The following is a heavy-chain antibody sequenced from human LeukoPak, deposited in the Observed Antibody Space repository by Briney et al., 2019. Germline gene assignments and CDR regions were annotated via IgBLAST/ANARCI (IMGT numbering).Heavy chain of an antibody. CDR1: GFPFSSYA. D-gene: IGHD2-21*01. CDR3: ARGCGADSRCFDY. CDR2: IRNDGTNK. Sequence: GGSLRLSCAASGFPFSSYAIHWVRQAPGKGLEWVSFIRNDGTNKYYADSVKGRFTISRDNSKNTLYLQMDSLKTEDTGVYYCARGCGADSRCFDYWGQGTLVTVSS. V-gene: IGHV3-30*02. J-gene: IGHJ4*02.